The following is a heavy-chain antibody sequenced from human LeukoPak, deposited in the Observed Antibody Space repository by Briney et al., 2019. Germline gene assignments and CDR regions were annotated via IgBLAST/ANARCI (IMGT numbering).Heavy chain of an antibody. V-gene: IGHV1-2*02. CDR2: INPNSGGT. CDR3: AKGDILTGHMHSLSLFRSLGRKRYYYYYYMDV. D-gene: IGHD3-9*01. Sequence: ASVKVSCKASGYTFTGYYMHWVRQAPGQGLEWMGWINPNSGGTNYAQKFQGRVTMTRDTSISTAYMELSSLRSEDTAVYYCAKGDILTGHMHSLSLFRSLGRKRYYYYYYMDVWGKGTTVTISS. J-gene: IGHJ6*03. CDR1: GYTFTGYY.